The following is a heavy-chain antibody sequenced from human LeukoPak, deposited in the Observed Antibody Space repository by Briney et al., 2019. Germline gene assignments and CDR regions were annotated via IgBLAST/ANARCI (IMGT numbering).Heavy chain of an antibody. CDR3: ARDSSIFGVF. CDR1: GFTFSSYW. D-gene: IGHD3-3*01. V-gene: IGHV3-7*01. CDR2: IKHDGSEK. Sequence: GGALRLSCAASGFTFSSYWLSWVRQAPGKGLEWVANIKHDGSEKYYMDSVKGRFTISRDNAKNSLYLQMNRLTAEATAVYYCARDSSIFGVFWGQGTLVTVSS. J-gene: IGHJ4*02.